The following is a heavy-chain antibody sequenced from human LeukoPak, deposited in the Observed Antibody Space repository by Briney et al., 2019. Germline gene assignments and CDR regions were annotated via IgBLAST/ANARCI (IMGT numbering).Heavy chain of an antibody. CDR3: ARHVLRYYDTSGYYF. V-gene: IGHV4-39*01. Sequence: PSETLSLTCTVSGGSISSSNYYWGWIRQPPGKGLEWIGSVYYSGSTYYNPSPKSRVTISVDASKNQFSLKLSSVTAADTAVYFCARHVLRYYDTSGYYFWGQGTLVTVSS. D-gene: IGHD3-22*01. CDR1: GGSISSSNYY. CDR2: VYYSGST. J-gene: IGHJ4*02.